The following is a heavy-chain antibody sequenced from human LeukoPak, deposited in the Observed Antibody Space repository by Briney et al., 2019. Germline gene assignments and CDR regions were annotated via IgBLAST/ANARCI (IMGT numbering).Heavy chain of an antibody. CDR1: GYTFTSYD. D-gene: IGHD2-2*01. V-gene: IGHV1-8*01. J-gene: IGHJ6*03. CDR3: ARGLPGVPAAIRRVVYYMDV. Sequence: GASVKVSCKASGYTFTSYDINWVRQATGQGLEWMGWMNPNSGNTGYAQKFQGRVTITRNTSISTAYMELSSLRSEDTAVYYCARGLPGVPAAIRRVVYYMDVWGKGTTVTVSS. CDR2: MNPNSGNT.